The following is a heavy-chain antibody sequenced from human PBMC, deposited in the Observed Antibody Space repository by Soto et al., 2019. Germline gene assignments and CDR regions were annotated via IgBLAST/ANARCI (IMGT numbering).Heavy chain of an antibody. D-gene: IGHD2-21*01. CDR1: GFTFTSYG. V-gene: IGHV3-33*01. J-gene: IGHJ2*01. CDR3: ARDVEVGIGKFYFGL. CDR2: IWYDGSKE. Sequence: QVQLVESGGGVVQSGRSLRLSCAASGFTFTSYGFHWVRQAPGKGLEWVAVIWYDGSKEYYADYVKDRFTISKDNSKNTVYLQMNSLTAEDTAMYYWARDVEVGIGKFYFGLWGRGTLVTVSA.